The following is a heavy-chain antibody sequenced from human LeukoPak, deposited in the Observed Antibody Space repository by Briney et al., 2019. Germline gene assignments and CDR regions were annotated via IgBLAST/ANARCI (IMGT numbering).Heavy chain of an antibody. CDR2: VYSGGHT. Sequence: GGSLRLSCAASGLIVSNNYMSWVRQAPGKGLEWVSIVYSGGHTYYADSVKGRFTISRDNSKNTLYLQMNSLRAEDTAVYYCAKDHVQVYYDSSGYAFDIWGQGTMVTVSS. V-gene: IGHV3-53*01. CDR3: AKDHVQVYYDSSGYAFDI. D-gene: IGHD3-22*01. J-gene: IGHJ3*02. CDR1: GLIVSNNY.